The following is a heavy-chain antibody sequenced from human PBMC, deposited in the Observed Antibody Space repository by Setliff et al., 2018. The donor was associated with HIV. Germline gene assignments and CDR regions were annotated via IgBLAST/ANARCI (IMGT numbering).Heavy chain of an antibody. CDR3: ARFDHYGDYGRIGDAFDI. J-gene: IGHJ3*02. CDR2: MNPYSGNT. Sequence: ASVKVSCKPSGYAFATYDINWVRQAAGQGLEWMGWMNPYSGNTGYAQKFQGRVTMTRNTSIDTAYMELSSLRAEDTAVYYCARFDHYGDYGRIGDAFDIWGQGTMVTVSS. CDR1: GYAFATYD. D-gene: IGHD4-17*01. V-gene: IGHV1-8*02.